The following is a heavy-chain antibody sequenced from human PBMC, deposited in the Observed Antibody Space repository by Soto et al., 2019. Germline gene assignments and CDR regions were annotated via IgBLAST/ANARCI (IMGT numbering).Heavy chain of an antibody. CDR1: GLTFSSYA. J-gene: IGHJ6*02. D-gene: IGHD1-26*01. Sequence: PGGSLRLSCVASGLTFSSYAMHWVRQAPGQGLEWVAVVSFDGSYSYYADSLKGRFTISRDNSKNTVYLQMNSLRVEDTAVFYCARDLRSGSYYGMDVWGQGTTVTVSS. CDR2: VSFDGSYS. V-gene: IGHV3-30-3*01. CDR3: ARDLRSGSYYGMDV.